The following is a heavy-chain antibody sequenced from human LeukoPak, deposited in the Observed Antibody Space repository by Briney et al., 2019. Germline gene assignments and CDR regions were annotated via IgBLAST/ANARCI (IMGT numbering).Heavy chain of an antibody. CDR1: GGSISSSSYY. J-gene: IGHJ6*03. CDR3: ARRLGTIAAAGIAVYYYYYYMDV. CDR2: IYYSGST. Sequence: SDTLSLTCTVSGGSISSSSYYWGWIRQPPGKGLEWIGSIYYSGSTYYNPSLKSRVTISVDTSKNQFSLKLSSVTAADTAVYYCARRLGTIAAAGIAVYYYYYYMDVWGKGTTVTVSS. D-gene: IGHD6-13*01. V-gene: IGHV4-39*01.